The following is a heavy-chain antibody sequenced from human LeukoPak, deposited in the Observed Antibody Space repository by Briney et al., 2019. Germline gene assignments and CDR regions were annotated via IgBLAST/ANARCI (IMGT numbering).Heavy chain of an antibody. CDR2: IIPIFGPA. Sequence: ASAKVPCHASGGTFSTYAISWVRPAPGQGPEWMGGIIPIFGPANYTQKFPGRVPINAGESPSTAYMELSSLRSEDTAVYYCARGNGYDSRVWGQGTTVTVSS. CDR1: GGTFSTYA. CDR3: ARGNGYDSRV. V-gene: IGHV1-69*13. D-gene: IGHD3-22*01. J-gene: IGHJ6*02.